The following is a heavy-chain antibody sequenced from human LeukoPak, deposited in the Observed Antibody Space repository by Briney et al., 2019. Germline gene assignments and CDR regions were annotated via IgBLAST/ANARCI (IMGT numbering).Heavy chain of an antibody. CDR1: GGSISSYY. D-gene: IGHD3-3*01. Sequence: PSETLSLTCTVSGGSISSYYWSWIRQPAGKGLEWIGRIYTSGSTNYIPSLKSRVTMSVDTSKNQFSLKLSSMAAADTAVYYCARNIDFWSGYFFDYWGQGTLVTVSS. CDR2: IYTSGST. V-gene: IGHV4-4*07. J-gene: IGHJ4*02. CDR3: ARNIDFWSGYFFDY.